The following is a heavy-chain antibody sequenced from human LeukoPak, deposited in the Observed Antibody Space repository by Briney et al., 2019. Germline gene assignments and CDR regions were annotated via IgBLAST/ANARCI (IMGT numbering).Heavy chain of an antibody. J-gene: IGHJ4*02. CDR1: GFSFNNYA. CDR3: AKGAYDYIEIAYFDY. CDR2: IIGSSGTT. D-gene: IGHD5-12*01. V-gene: IGHV3-23*01. Sequence: GGSLRLTCVASGFSFNNYAMNWVRQAPGKGLEWVSLIIGSSGTTFYADSVKGRFTISRDKSKSTLYLQMNSLRAEDTAVYYCAKGAYDYIEIAYFDYWGQGSLVTVSS.